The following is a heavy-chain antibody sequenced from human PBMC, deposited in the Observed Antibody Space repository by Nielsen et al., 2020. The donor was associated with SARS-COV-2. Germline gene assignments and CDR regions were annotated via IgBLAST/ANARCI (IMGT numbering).Heavy chain of an antibody. J-gene: IGHJ4*02. Sequence: KVSCKGSGYNFASYWIGWVRQMPGKGLEWMAIIYPGDSDTRYSPSFQGQVTVSADKSISTAYLQWSSLKASDTAMYYCARDSYGRDWGQGTLVTVSS. CDR3: ARDSYGRD. CDR2: IYPGDSDT. CDR1: GYNFASYW. V-gene: IGHV5-51*01. D-gene: IGHD3-10*01.